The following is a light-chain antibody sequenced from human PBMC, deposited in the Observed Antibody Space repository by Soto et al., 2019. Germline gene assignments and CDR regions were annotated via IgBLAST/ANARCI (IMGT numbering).Light chain of an antibody. Sequence: SALTQPASVSGSPGQSITISCTATTSDVGGYDYVSWYQLHPGKAPKLMVFEVSNRPSGVSYRFSGSKSGNTASLTISGLQAEDEADYFCSSYSISTAYLFGTGNKV. CDR2: EVS. CDR3: SSYSISTAYL. V-gene: IGLV2-14*01. J-gene: IGLJ1*01. CDR1: TSDVGGYDY.